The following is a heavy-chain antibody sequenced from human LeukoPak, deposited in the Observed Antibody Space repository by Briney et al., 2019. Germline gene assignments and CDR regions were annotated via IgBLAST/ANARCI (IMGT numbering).Heavy chain of an antibody. CDR2: ITRSGG. CDR1: GFTLSDYY. Sequence: GGSLRLSCAASGFTLSDYYMSWIRQAPGKGLEWISYITRSGGFYADSVKGRFTISRDNAKNSLYLQMNSLRVEDTAVYYCARDGDTTSKVDYLGQGTLVTVSS. V-gene: IGHV3-11*01. D-gene: IGHD7-27*01. CDR3: ARDGDTTSKVDY. J-gene: IGHJ4*02.